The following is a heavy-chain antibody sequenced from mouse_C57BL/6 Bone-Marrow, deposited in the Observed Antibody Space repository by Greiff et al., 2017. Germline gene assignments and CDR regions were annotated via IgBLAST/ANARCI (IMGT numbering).Heavy chain of an antibody. CDR3: ASGPVWFAY. CDR1: GFNINDYY. Sequence: VQLQQSGAELVKPGASVKLSCTASGFNINDYYMHWVKQRTEQGLEWIGRIDPEDGETKYAPKFQGKATITADTSSNTAYLQLSSLTSEDTAVYYCASGPVWFAYWGQGTLVTVSA. CDR2: IDPEDGET. V-gene: IGHV14-2*01. J-gene: IGHJ3*01.